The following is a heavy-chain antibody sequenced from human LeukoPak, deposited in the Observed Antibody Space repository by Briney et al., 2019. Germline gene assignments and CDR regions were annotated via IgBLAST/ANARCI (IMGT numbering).Heavy chain of an antibody. V-gene: IGHV4-39*01. CDR2: IYYSGST. J-gene: IGHJ6*02. CDR3: ARLYGDPYYYYYGMDV. CDR1: GGSISSSSYY. Sequence: PSETLSLTCTVSGGSISSSSYYWGWIRQPPGKGLVWIGSIYYSGSTYYNPSLKSRVTISVDTSKNQFSLKLSSVTAADTAVYYCARLYGDPYYYYYGMDVWGQGTTVTVSS. D-gene: IGHD4-17*01.